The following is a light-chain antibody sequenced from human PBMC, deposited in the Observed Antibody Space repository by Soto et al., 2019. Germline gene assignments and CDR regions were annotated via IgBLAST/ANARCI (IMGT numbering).Light chain of an antibody. V-gene: IGKV1-5*03. Sequence: GDRVTITCRASQSISSWLAWYQQKPGKAPKLLIYKASSLESGVPSRFSGSGSGTEFTLTISSLQPDDFATYYCQQYNSYPLTFGGGTKVEIK. CDR3: QQYNSYPLT. J-gene: IGKJ4*01. CDR1: QSISSW. CDR2: KAS.